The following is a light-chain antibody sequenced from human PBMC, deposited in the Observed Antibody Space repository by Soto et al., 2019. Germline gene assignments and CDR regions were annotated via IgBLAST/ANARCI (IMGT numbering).Light chain of an antibody. CDR1: QSIGSW. V-gene: IGKV1-5*03. J-gene: IGKJ1*01. CDR3: QQYNNYSPWA. Sequence: DIQMTQSPSTLSASVGDRVTITCRASQSIGSWLAWYQQKPGKAPNLLIYKASTLESGVPSRFSGSGSGTEFTFTISRLQPDDFATYYCQQYNNYSPWAFGQGTKVEIK. CDR2: KAS.